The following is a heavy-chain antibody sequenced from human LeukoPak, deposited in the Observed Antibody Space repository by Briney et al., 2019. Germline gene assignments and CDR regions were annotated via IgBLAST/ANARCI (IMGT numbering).Heavy chain of an antibody. J-gene: IGHJ4*02. V-gene: IGHV1-8*01. CDR2: MNPKSGNT. CDR1: GYTFMNYD. D-gene: IGHD2-15*01. CDR3: ARGLRVVIGGSPPWSYFDS. Sequence: ASVKVSCEASGYTFMNYDINWVRQAPGQGLEWMGWMNPKSGNTGYAQNFQGRVTMTRNASMSAAYMELRSLRSEDTAVYYCARGLRVVIGGSPPWSYFDSWGQGSLVTVSS.